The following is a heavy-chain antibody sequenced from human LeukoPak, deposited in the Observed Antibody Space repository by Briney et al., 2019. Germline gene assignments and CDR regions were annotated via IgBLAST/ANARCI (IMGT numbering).Heavy chain of an antibody. CDR1: GFNFNNYA. Sequence: GGSLRLSCAASGFNFNNYAMIWVRQAPGKGLEWVSTISGSGGSTYYADSVKGRFTISRDNSKITLYLQMNSLRAEDTAVYYCAKKYSGYHYVDYWGQGTLVTVSS. D-gene: IGHD5-12*01. CDR2: ISGSGGST. J-gene: IGHJ4*02. CDR3: AKKYSGYHYVDY. V-gene: IGHV3-23*01.